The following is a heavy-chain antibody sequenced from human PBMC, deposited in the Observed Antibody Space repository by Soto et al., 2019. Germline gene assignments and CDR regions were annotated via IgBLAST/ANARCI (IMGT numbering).Heavy chain of an antibody. D-gene: IGHD3-10*01. CDR1: GGTFSNYT. CDR2: IIPILRIA. J-gene: IGHJ2*01. CDR3: ARDSGITYWYFDL. Sequence: QVQLVQSGAEVKKPGSSVKVSCKVSGGTFSNYTISWVRQAPGQGLEWMGRIIPILRIANYAQKFQGRVTITADKSTSTAYMELSSLRSEDTAVYYCARDSGITYWYFDLWGRGTLVTVSS. V-gene: IGHV1-69*08.